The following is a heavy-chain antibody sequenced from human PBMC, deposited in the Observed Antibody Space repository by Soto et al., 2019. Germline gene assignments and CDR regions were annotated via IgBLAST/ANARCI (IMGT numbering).Heavy chain of an antibody. CDR3: ARGLTFDP. CDR1: GYTFKSYD. CDR2: MNPNSGNT. Sequence: QVQLVQSGAEVKKPGASVKVSCKASGYTFKSYDIGWVRQATGQGLEWMGWMNPNSGNTGYAQKFQGRATMTSNTSITTASMELSSLTSEDTAVYYCARGLTFDPWGQGTLVTVSS. J-gene: IGHJ5*02. D-gene: IGHD3-10*01. V-gene: IGHV1-8*01.